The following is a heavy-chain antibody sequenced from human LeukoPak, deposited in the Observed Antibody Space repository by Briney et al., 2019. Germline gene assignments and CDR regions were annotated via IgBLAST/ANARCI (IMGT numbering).Heavy chain of an antibody. Sequence: SETLSLTCTVSGGSISSSSYYWGWIRQPPGKGLEWLGSIYYSGSTYYNPSLKSRVTISVDTSKNQFSLKLSSVTAADTAVYYCARRFNPYTSEPNPDYWGQGTLVTVSS. V-gene: IGHV4-39*01. D-gene: IGHD1-14*01. J-gene: IGHJ4*02. CDR2: IYYSGST. CDR3: ARRFNPYTSEPNPDY. CDR1: GGSISSSSYY.